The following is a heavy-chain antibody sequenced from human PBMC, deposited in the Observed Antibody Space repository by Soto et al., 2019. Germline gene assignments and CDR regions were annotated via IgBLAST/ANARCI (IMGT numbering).Heavy chain of an antibody. CDR2: IYPGDSDT. CDR3: VRVGLVGSNRLTNARFDT. V-gene: IGHV5-51*01. D-gene: IGHD2-8*02. J-gene: IGHJ5*02. CDR1: GYTFTSHW. Sequence: GESLKISCMGSGYTFTSHWIGWVRQMPGKGLEWMGIIYPGDSDTRYSPSFQGQVTISADKSIRTAYLQWNSLKASDTAMYYCVRVGLVGSNRLTNARFDTWGPGTLVTVS.